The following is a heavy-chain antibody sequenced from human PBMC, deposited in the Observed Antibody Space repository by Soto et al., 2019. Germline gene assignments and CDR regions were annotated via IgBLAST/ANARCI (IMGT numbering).Heavy chain of an antibody. V-gene: IGHV1-69*13. Sequence: SVKVSCKASGGTFSGYAISWVRQAPGQGLEWMGGIIPIFGTANYAQKFQGRVTITADESTSTAYMELSSLRSEDTAVYYCASDIVTGPSYYYYGMDVWGQGTTVTGSS. CDR1: GGTFSGYA. CDR2: IIPIFGTA. D-gene: IGHD2-15*01. CDR3: ASDIVTGPSYYYYGMDV. J-gene: IGHJ6*02.